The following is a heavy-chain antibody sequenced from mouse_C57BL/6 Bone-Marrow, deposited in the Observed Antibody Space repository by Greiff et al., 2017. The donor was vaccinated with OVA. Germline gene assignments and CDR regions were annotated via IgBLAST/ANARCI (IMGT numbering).Heavy chain of an antibody. CDR3: RWLLPHY. D-gene: IGHD2-3*01. CDR2: IDPETGGT. J-gene: IGHJ2*01. CDR1: GYTFTDYE. Sequence: QVQLQQSGAELVRPGASVTLSCKASGYTFTDYEMHWVKQTPVHGLEWIGAIDPETGGTAYNQKFKGKATLTADKSSSTAYMKLRSLTSADSAVYYCRWLLPHYWGQGTTLTVSS. V-gene: IGHV1-15*01.